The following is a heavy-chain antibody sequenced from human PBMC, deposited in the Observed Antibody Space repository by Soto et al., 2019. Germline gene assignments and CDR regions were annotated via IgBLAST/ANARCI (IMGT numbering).Heavy chain of an antibody. CDR2: IYSGGST. Sequence: PGGSLRLSCAASGFTVSSNYMSWVRQAPGKGLEWVSVIYSGGSTYYADSVKGRFTISRDNSKNTLYLQMNSLRAEDTAVYYCARDRTYYYGSGIFDYWGQGTLVTVSS. CDR3: ARDRTYYYGSGIFDY. D-gene: IGHD3-10*01. CDR1: GFTVSSNY. J-gene: IGHJ4*02. V-gene: IGHV3-66*01.